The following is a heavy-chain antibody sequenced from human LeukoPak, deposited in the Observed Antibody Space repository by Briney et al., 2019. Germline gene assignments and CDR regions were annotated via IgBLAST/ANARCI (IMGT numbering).Heavy chain of an antibody. CDR3: ARHGSTDYFDY. J-gene: IGHJ4*02. CDR1: GGSISSTTSY. D-gene: IGHD2-2*03. CDR2: IYYSGST. Sequence: PSETLSLTCAVSGGSISSTTSYWVWIRQPPGKGLEWIGRIYYSGSTFYNPSLKSRVTISVDTSKNQFSLRLSSVTAADTAVYYCARHGSTDYFDYWGQGTLVTVSS. V-gene: IGHV4-39*01.